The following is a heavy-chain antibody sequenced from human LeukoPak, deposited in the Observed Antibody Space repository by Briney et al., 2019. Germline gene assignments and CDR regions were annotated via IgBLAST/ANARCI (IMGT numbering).Heavy chain of an antibody. Sequence: SETLSLTCTVSGGSISSYYWSWIRQPPGKGLEWIGYIYYSGSTNYNPSLKSRVTISVDTSKNQFSLELSSVTAADTAVYYCARDTISTATGPKRYYYYGMDVWGQGTTVTVSS. CDR1: GGSISSYY. J-gene: IGHJ6*02. CDR2: IYYSGST. V-gene: IGHV4-59*01. D-gene: IGHD4-11*01. CDR3: ARDTISTATGPKRYYYYGMDV.